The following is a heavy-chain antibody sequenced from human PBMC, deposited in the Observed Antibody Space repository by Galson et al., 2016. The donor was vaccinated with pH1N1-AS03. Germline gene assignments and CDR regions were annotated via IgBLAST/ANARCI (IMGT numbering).Heavy chain of an antibody. CDR2: TSWNSGTF. D-gene: IGHD2-21*01. V-gene: IGHV3-9*01. CDR3: AKSYRGDVFDI. Sequence: SLRLSCAASGFNFDNYAMHWVRQARGKGLEWVSGTSWNSGTFDYADSVKGRFTISRDNAKNSLYLQMNSPTADDSALYYCAKSYRGDVFDIWGQGTMVTVSS. J-gene: IGHJ3*02. CDR1: GFNFDNYA.